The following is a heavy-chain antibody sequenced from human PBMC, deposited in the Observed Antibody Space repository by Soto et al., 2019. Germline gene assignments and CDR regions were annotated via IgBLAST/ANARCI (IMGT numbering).Heavy chain of an antibody. V-gene: IGHV1-69*01. D-gene: IGHD6-13*01. CDR1: GGTFSSYA. CDR2: IIPIFGTA. Sequence: QVQLVQSGAEVKKPGSSVKVSCKASGGTFSSYAISWVRHAPGQGLEWMGGIIPIFGTANYAQKFQGRVTITADESTSTAYMELSSLRSEDTAVYYCARGKAAQYSSSWYRRYYFDYWGQGTLVTVSS. J-gene: IGHJ4*02. CDR3: ARGKAAQYSSSWYRRYYFDY.